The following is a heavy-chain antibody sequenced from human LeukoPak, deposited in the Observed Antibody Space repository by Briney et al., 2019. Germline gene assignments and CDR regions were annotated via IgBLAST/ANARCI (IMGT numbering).Heavy chain of an antibody. CDR2: ISGSGGST. CDR3: AKGFGGYCRSTSCPSDL. D-gene: IGHD2-2*01. V-gene: IGHV3-23*01. Sequence: PGGSLRLSCAASGFTFSSYAMSWVRQAPGKGLEWVSAISGSGGSTYYADSVKGRFTISRDNSKNTLYLQMNSLRAEDTAVYYCAKGFGGYCRSTSCPSDLWGQGTLVTVSS. J-gene: IGHJ5*02. CDR1: GFTFSSYA.